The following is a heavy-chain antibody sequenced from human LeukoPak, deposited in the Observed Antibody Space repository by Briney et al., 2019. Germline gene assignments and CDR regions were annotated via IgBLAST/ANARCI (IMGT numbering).Heavy chain of an antibody. CDR2: ISGSGGST. CDR3: AKASRYYDSSGLNWFDP. D-gene: IGHD3-22*01. J-gene: IGHJ5*02. CDR1: GFTFSIYA. Sequence: GGSLRLSCGASGFTFSIYAMSGVRQAPGRGREWVSAISGSGGSTYYADAVKGRFTISRDNSKNTLYLQLNSLRAEDTAVYYCAKASRYYDSSGLNWFDPWGQGTLVTVSS. V-gene: IGHV3-23*01.